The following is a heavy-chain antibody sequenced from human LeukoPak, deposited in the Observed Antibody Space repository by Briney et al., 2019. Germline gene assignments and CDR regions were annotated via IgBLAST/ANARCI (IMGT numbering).Heavy chain of an antibody. CDR2: ISSNGGST. Sequence: GGSLRLSCAASGFTFSSYAMHWVRQAPGKGLEYVSAISSNGGSTYYANSVKGRFTISRDNAKNSLYLQMNSLRAEDTAVYYCASESEWEPAYWGQGTLVTVSS. CDR3: ASESEWEPAY. CDR1: GFTFSSYA. J-gene: IGHJ4*02. D-gene: IGHD1-26*01. V-gene: IGHV3-64*01.